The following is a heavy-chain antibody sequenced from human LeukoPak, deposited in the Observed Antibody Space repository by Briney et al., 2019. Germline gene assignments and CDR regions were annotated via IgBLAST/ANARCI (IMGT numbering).Heavy chain of an antibody. J-gene: IGHJ4*02. CDR3: ANTYYYDSSPDY. CDR1: GFTFSSFG. CDR2: IWFDGNSK. V-gene: IGHV3-33*03. Sequence: GRSLRLSCAASGFTFSSFGMHWVRQAPGKGLEWVAVIWFDGNSKYYADSVKGRFTISRDNAKNTLYLQMNSLRAEDTAVYYCANTYYYDSSPDYWGQGTLVTVSS. D-gene: IGHD3-22*01.